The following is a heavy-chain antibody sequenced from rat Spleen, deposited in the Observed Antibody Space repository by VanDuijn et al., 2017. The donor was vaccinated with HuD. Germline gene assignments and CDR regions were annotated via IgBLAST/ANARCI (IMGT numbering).Heavy chain of an antibody. CDR1: GFTFSNYG. Sequence: EVQLVESGGGLVQPGRSLTLSCAASGFTFSNYGMAWVRQAPKKGLEWVAYISYDGGSTYYRDSVKGRFTISRDNAKSSLYLQMDSLRSEDTATYYCARSTYDYFDYWGQGVMLTVSS. CDR3: ARSTYDYFDY. J-gene: IGHJ2*01. CDR2: ISYDGGST. D-gene: IGHD2-1*01. V-gene: IGHV5-20*01.